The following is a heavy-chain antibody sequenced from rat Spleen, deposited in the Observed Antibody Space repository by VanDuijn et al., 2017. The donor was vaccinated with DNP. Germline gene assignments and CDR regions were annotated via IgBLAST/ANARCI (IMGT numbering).Heavy chain of an antibody. CDR1: GFIFNNYW. V-gene: IGHV5-31*01. Sequence: EVQLVESDGGLVQPGRSLKLSCAASGFIFNNYWMTWIRQAPGKGLDWIASISNTGGSTYYPDSVKGRFTISRDNAKSTLYLQMNSLRSEDTATYYCARQIYDYFDYWGQGVMVTVSS. CDR2: ISNTGGST. J-gene: IGHJ2*01. CDR3: ARQIYDYFDY.